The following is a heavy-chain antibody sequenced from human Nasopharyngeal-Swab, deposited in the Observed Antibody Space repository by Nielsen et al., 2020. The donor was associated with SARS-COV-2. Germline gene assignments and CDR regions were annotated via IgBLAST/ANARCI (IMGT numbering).Heavy chain of an antibody. J-gene: IGHJ6*02. CDR2: INPNSGGT. D-gene: IGHD5-18*01. V-gene: IGHV1-2*02. Sequence: ASVKVSCKASGYTFTGYYIHWVRQAPGQGLEWMGWINPNSGGTNYAQKFQGRVTMTRDTSISTAYMELSRLRSDDTAVYYCARGAAKYYYYGMDVWGQGTTVTVSS. CDR3: ARGAAKYYYYGMDV. CDR1: GYTFTGYY.